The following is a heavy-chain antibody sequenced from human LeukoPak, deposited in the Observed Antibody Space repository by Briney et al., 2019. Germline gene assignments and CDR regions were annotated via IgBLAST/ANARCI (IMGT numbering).Heavy chain of an antibody. CDR1: GFTFSSYE. CDR2: ISSSGSTI. J-gene: IGHJ3*02. Sequence: PGGSLRLSCAASGFTFSSYEMNWVRQAPGKGLEWVSYISSSGSTIYYADSVKGRFTISRDNAKNSLYLQMNSLRAEDTAVYYCAREGPRQWLVRHDAFDIWGQGTMVTVSS. D-gene: IGHD6-19*01. CDR3: AREGPRQWLVRHDAFDI. V-gene: IGHV3-48*03.